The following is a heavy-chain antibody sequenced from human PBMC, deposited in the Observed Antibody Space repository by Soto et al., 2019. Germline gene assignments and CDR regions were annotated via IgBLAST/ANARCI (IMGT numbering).Heavy chain of an antibody. J-gene: IGHJ3*02. CDR3: AKRMITFGGVIVYDAFDI. V-gene: IGHV3-23*01. Sequence: EVQLLESGGGLVQPGGSLRLSCAASGFTFSSYAMSWVRQAPGKGLEWVSAISGSGGSTYYADSVKGRFTISRDNSKNTLYLQMNSLRAEDTAVYYCAKRMITFGGVIVYDAFDIWGQGTMVTVSS. CDR1: GFTFSSYA. CDR2: ISGSGGST. D-gene: IGHD3-16*02.